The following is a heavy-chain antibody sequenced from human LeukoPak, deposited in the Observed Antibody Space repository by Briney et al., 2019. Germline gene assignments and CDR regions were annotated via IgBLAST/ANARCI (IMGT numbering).Heavy chain of an antibody. CDR2: INHSGST. J-gene: IGHJ4*02. CDR3: ARRGSSSRMVRGANDY. Sequence: PSETLSLTCAVYGGSFSGYYWSWIRQPPGKGLEWIGEINHSGSTNYNPSLKSRVTISVDTSKNQFSLKLSSVTAADTAVYYCARRGSSSRMVRGANDYWGQGTLVTVSS. CDR1: GGSFSGYY. V-gene: IGHV4-34*01. D-gene: IGHD3-10*01.